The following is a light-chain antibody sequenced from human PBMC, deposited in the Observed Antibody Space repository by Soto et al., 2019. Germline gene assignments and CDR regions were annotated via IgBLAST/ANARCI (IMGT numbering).Light chain of an antibody. V-gene: IGLV2-14*01. J-gene: IGLJ2*01. CDR1: SSDVGVYNY. Sequence: QSVLTQPVSVSGSPGQFITISCTGTSSDVGVYNYVYWYQQHPGKVPKLLIYDVSNRPSGVSDRFSGSKSGNTASLAISGLQAEDEADYYCSSYTSRNTLIFGGGTQLTVL. CDR3: SSYTSRNTLI. CDR2: DVS.